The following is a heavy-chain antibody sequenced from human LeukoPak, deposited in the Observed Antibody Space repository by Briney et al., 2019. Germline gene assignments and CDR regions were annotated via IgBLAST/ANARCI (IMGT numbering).Heavy chain of an antibody. D-gene: IGHD6-13*01. CDR3: ARALAVAGSNWFDP. CDR2: TYYRSKWYN. Sequence: SQTLSLTCAIFGDSVSSNSAAWNWIRQSPSRGLEWLGRTYYRSKWYNDYAVSVKSRITINPDTSKNQFSLQLNSVTPEDTAVYYCARALAVAGSNWFDPWGQGTLVTVSS. CDR1: GDSVSSNSAA. V-gene: IGHV6-1*01. J-gene: IGHJ5*02.